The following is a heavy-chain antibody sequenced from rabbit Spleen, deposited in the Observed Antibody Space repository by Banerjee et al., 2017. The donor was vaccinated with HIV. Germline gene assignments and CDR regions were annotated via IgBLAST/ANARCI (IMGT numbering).Heavy chain of an antibody. J-gene: IGHJ4*01. D-gene: IGHD1-1*01. Sequence: QSLEESGGDLVKPGASLTLTCNASGFDFSDRDVMCWVRQAPGKGLQWIACINTYTTKAVYATWAIGRFTISRTSSTTVTLRMTSLTAADTATYFCARDLPSVVGWNFNLWGPGTLVTVS. V-gene: IGHV1S40*01. CDR3: ARDLPSVVGWNFNL. CDR1: GFDFSDRDV. CDR2: INTYTTKA.